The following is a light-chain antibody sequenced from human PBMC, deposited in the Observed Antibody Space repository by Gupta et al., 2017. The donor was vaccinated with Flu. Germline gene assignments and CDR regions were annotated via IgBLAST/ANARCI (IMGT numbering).Light chain of an antibody. CDR1: QSVNNNY. CDR2: GAS. J-gene: IGKJ1*01. Sequence: EIVLTQSPGTLSLSPGERATLSCRASQSVNNNYLAWYQQKPGQAPRLLIYGASSSATGIPDRLSGSGSATDFTLTISIRESEDFAVSDCQQYGSSPWALGKGTKVESK. V-gene: IGKV3-20*01. CDR3: QQYGSSPWA.